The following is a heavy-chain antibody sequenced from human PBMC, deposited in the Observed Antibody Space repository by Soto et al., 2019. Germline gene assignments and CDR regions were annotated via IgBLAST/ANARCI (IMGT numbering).Heavy chain of an antibody. V-gene: IGHV4-31*03. CDR1: GGSISSGGYY. Sequence: SETLSLTCTVSGGSISSGGYYWSWIRQHPGKGLEWIGYIYYSGSTYYNPSLKSRVTISVDTSKNQFSLKLSSVTAADTAVYYCASVGGSSSRGDEKDGMDVWGQGTTVTVSS. CDR3: ASVGGSSSRGDEKDGMDV. CDR2: IYYSGST. D-gene: IGHD6-13*01. J-gene: IGHJ6*02.